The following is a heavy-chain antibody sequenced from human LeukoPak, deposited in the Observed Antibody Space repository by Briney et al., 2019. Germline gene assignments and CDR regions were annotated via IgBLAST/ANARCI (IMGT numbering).Heavy chain of an antibody. CDR3: ASEGSSSSWPYFDY. Sequence: GRSLRLSCAASGFTFSSYAMHWVRQAPGEGLEWVAVISYDGSNKYYADSVKGRFTISRDNSKNTLYLQMNSLRAEDTAVYYCASEGSSSSWPYFDYWGQGTLVTVSS. J-gene: IGHJ4*02. V-gene: IGHV3-30*04. CDR1: GFTFSSYA. CDR2: ISYDGSNK. D-gene: IGHD6-13*01.